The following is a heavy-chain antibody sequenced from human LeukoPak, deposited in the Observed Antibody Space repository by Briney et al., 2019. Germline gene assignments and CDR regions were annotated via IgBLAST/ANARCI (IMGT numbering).Heavy chain of an antibody. J-gene: IGHJ4*02. CDR1: GFSLSTSGVG. Sequence: SGPTLVKPTQTLTLTCTFSGFSLSTSGVGVGWIRQPPGKALEWLALIYWNDDKRYSPSLKSRLTITKDTSKNQVVLTMTNMDPVDTATYYCAHGYGNDDVWGSYRIVFDYWGQGTLVTVSS. V-gene: IGHV2-5*01. CDR2: IYWNDDK. CDR3: AHGYGNDDVWGSYRIVFDY. D-gene: IGHD3-16*02.